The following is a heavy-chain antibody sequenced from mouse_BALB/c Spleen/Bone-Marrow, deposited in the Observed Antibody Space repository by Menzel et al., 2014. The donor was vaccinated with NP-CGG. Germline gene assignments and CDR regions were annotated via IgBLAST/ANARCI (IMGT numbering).Heavy chain of an antibody. Sequence: EVKLVESGGGLVKPGGSLKLSCAASGFIFSDYYMYWVRQTPEKRLEWVATISDGGSYTSYPDSVKGRFTVSRDNAKNNLYLQMSSLKSEDTAFYYCARTYMPYALDYWDQGSSVTISS. D-gene: IGHD1-3*01. CDR3: ARTYMPYALDY. V-gene: IGHV5-4*02. CDR2: ISDGGSYT. CDR1: GFIFSDYY. J-gene: IGHJ4*01.